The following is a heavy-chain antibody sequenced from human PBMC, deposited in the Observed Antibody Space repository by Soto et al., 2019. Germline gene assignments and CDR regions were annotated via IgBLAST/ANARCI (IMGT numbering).Heavy chain of an antibody. CDR1: GYSISSGYY. V-gene: IGHV4-38-2*02. J-gene: IGHJ4*02. CDR2: IYHSGST. D-gene: IGHD3-22*01. Sequence: SETLSLTCAVSGYSISSGYYWGWVRQPPGKGLEWIGSIYHSGSTYYNPSLKSRVTISVDTSKNQFSLKLSSVTAADTAVYYCARDDSSGYYYGIDYWGQGTLVTVSS. CDR3: ARDDSSGYYYGIDY.